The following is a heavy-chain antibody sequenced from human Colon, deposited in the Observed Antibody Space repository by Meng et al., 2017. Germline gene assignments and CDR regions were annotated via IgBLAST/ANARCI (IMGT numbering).Heavy chain of an antibody. CDR2: ISWNSGSI. CDR1: GFTFDDYV. CDR3: AKGGGSSFWTGYHLDH. V-gene: IGHV3-9*03. D-gene: IGHD3/OR15-3a*01. J-gene: IGHJ4*02. Sequence: GGSLRLSCAASGFTFDDYVMHWVRQAPGKGLEWVSGISWNSGSIGYADSVKGRFTISRDNARNSLYLQMNSMRPEEMALYYCAKGGGSSFWTGYHLDHWGQGTVVTVSS.